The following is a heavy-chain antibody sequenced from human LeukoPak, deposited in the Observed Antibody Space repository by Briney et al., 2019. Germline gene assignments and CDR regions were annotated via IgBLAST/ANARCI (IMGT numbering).Heavy chain of an antibody. Sequence: PSGTLSLTCTVTSGSINSYYWGWVRQPAGRGLEWIGRIYTTGKTDYNPSLKSRLTMSVDTSKRQFSLNLTSVTAADTAIYFCARHGYTASHYFLDFWSQGKLVTVSS. V-gene: IGHV4-4*07. CDR2: IYTTGKT. D-gene: IGHD3-16*01. CDR3: ARHGYTASHYFLDF. CDR1: SGSINSYY. J-gene: IGHJ4*02.